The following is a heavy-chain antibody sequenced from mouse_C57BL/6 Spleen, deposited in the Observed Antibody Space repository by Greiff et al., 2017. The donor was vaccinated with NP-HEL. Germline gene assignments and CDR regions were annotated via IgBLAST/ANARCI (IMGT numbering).Heavy chain of an antibody. CDR1: GYTFTSYW. D-gene: IGHD4-1*01. CDR2: IHPNSGST. J-gene: IGHJ2*01. Sequence: VQLQESGAELVKPGASVKLSCKASGYTFTSYWMHWVKQRPGQGLEWIGMIHPNSGSTNYNEKFKSKATLTVDKSSSTAYMQLSSLTSEDSAVYYCGTGTGRYFDYWGQGTTLTVSS. CDR3: GTGTGRYFDY. V-gene: IGHV1-64*01.